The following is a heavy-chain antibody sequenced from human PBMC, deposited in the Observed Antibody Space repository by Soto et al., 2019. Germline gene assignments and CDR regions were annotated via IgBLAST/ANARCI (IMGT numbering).Heavy chain of an antibody. J-gene: IGHJ4*02. CDR1: GGSVSSSNW. V-gene: IGHV4-4*02. Sequence: QVQLQESGPGLVKPSGTLSLTCAVSGGSVSSSNWWSWVRQPPGKGLEWIGEIYQSGRTNYNPSLKSRVTLXAXQXXTPFSLNFKSLTAADPAVYYCATMYYNGGSAFLEYWGQGTLVTVSS. D-gene: IGHD3-22*01. CDR2: IYQSGRT. CDR3: ATMYYNGGSAFLEY.